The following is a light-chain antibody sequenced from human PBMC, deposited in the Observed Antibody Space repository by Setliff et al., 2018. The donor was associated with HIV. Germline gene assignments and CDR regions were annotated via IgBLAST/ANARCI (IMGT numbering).Light chain of an antibody. CDR1: QSLFHRSTNTDY. CDR3: QQFYSYSPT. J-gene: IGKJ4*02. CDR2: WAS. Sequence: IVMTQAPDSLAVSLDDRATINCKYSQSLFHRSTNTDYLAWYQQKPGQHPKLLIRWASTRESGVPDRFSGSGPGTDFTLTISSLQPGDVAFYYCQQFYSYSPTFGGGTKVDIK. V-gene: IGKV4-1*01.